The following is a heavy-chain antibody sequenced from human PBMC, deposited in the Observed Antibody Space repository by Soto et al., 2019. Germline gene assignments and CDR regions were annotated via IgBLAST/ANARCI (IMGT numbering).Heavy chain of an antibody. J-gene: IGHJ2*01. V-gene: IGHV1-69*02. CDR1: GGTFSSYT. D-gene: IGHD4-17*01. CDR2: IIPILGIA. Sequence: QVQLVQSGAEVKKPGSSVKVSCKASGGTFSSYTISWVRQAPGQGLEWMGRIIPILGIANYAQKFQGRVTITADKSTSTAYMELSSLRSEDTAVYYCARAGYRHYGDYAWYFDLWGRGTLVTVSS. CDR3: ARAGYRHYGDYAWYFDL.